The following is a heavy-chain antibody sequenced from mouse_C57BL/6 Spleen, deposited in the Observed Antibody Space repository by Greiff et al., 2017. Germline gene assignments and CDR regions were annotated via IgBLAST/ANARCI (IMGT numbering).Heavy chain of an antibody. CDR3: ARDYGSSYWYFDV. V-gene: IGHV5-17*01. CDR2: ISSGSSTI. D-gene: IGHD1-1*01. Sequence: EVKVVESGGGLVKPGGSLKLSCAASGFTFSDYGMHWVRQAPEKGLEWVAYISSGSSTIYYADTVKGRFTISRDNAKNTLFLQRTSLRSEDTAMYYCARDYGSSYWYFDVWGTGTTVTVSS. J-gene: IGHJ1*03. CDR1: GFTFSDYG.